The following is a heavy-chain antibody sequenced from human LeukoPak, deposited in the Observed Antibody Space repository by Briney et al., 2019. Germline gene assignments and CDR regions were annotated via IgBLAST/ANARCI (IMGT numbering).Heavy chain of an antibody. CDR2: IIPIFGTA. CDR3: ARGDILTGYYPSPYYFDY. Sequence: ASVKVSCKASGGTFSSYAISWVRQAPGQGLGWMGGIIPIFGTANYAQKFQGRVTITTDESTSTAYMELSSLRSEDTAVYYCARGDILTGYYPSPYYFDYWGQGTLVTVSS. J-gene: IGHJ4*02. D-gene: IGHD3-9*01. V-gene: IGHV1-69*05. CDR1: GGTFSSYA.